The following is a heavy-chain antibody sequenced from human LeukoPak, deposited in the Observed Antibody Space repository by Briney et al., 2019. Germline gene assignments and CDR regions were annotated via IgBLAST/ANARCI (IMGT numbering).Heavy chain of an antibody. V-gene: IGHV3-21*01. CDR3: ARVSGWTKTNFDY. J-gene: IGHJ4*02. Sequence: GGSLRLSCAASGFTFSDYAMSWVRQAPGKGLEWVSSISGSGGPIYYADSVKGRFTISRDNAKNSLYLQMNSLRAEDTAVYYCARVSGWTKTNFDYWGQGTLVTVSS. D-gene: IGHD6-19*01. CDR1: GFTFSDYA. CDR2: ISGSGGPI.